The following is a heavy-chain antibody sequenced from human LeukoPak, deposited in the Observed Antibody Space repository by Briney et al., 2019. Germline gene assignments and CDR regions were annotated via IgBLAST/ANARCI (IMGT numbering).Heavy chain of an antibody. CDR1: GYKLTNNW. V-gene: IGHV5-51*01. Sequence: GESLKISCKIFGYKLTNNWIGWVRQMPGKGLEWMGIIYPGDSDTRYSPSFQGQVTISADKSISTAYLQWSSLKASDTAMYYCARPLFWSGYYYFDYWGQGTLVTVSS. D-gene: IGHD3-3*01. CDR3: ARPLFWSGYYYFDY. J-gene: IGHJ4*02. CDR2: IYPGDSDT.